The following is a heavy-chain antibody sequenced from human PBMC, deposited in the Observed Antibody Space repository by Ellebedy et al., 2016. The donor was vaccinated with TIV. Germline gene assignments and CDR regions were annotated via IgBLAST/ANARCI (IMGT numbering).Heavy chain of an antibody. J-gene: IGHJ2*01. CDR1: GFTFSSYG. CDR2: MWYDGSHE. CDR3: AREFEDYYFDF. Sequence: GGSLRLSCAASGFTFSSYGMHWVRQAPGKGLESVAGMWYDGSHEYFGDSVKGRFTISRDNSKNTLFLEMNSLRVEDTAVYYCAREFEDYYFDFWGRGTLATVSS. V-gene: IGHV3-33*01. D-gene: IGHD4-11*01.